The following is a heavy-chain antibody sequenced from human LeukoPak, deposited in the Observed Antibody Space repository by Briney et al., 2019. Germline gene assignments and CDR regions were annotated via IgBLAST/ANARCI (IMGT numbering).Heavy chain of an antibody. D-gene: IGHD3-22*01. V-gene: IGHV4-30-4*01. Sequence: PSQTLSLTCTVSGGSISSGDYYWSWIRQPPGKGLEWIGYIYYSGSTYYNPSLKSRVTISVDTSKNQFSLKLSSVTAADTAVYYCARGTDYYDSSGYLGYWGQGTLVTVSS. CDR2: IYYSGST. CDR3: ARGTDYYDSSGYLGY. CDR1: GGSISSGDYY. J-gene: IGHJ4*02.